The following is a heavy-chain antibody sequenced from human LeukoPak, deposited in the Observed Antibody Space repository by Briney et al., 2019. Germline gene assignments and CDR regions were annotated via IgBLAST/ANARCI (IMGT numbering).Heavy chain of an antibody. CDR2: ISVSGGSE. CDR3: ASHAHDYDSSGYFDS. J-gene: IGHJ4*02. Sequence: GGSLRLSCVVSRLTFNSNAMYWVRQAPGRGLEWVSGISVSGGSEYYADSVKGRFSVSRDNSKHTVYLQMNSLRAEDTAVYFCASHAHDYDSSGYFDSWGQGALVTVSS. V-gene: IGHV3-23*01. CDR1: RLTFNSNA. D-gene: IGHD3-22*01.